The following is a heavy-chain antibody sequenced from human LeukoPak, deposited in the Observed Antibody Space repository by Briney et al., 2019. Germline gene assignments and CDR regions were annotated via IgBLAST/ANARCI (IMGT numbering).Heavy chain of an antibody. CDR2: IDYSGST. J-gene: IGHJ4*02. CDR3: ARGDRNPFAY. CDR1: GGSISSGGYY. V-gene: IGHV4-31*03. D-gene: IGHD1-14*01. Sequence: SETLSLTCTVSGGSISSGGYYWSWIRQHPGKGLEWIGYIDYSGSTYYHPSLQSRVTISVDTSKHPFSLQLSSLTAADTAVYYCARGDRNPFAYWGQGPLVTVSS.